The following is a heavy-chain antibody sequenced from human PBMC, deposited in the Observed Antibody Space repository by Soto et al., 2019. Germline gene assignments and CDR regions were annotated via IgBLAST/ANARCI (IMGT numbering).Heavy chain of an antibody. V-gene: IGHV3-30-3*01. Sequence: QVQLVESGGGVVQPGRSLRLSCAASGFTFSSYAMHWVRQAPGKGLEWVAVISYDGSNKYYADSVKGRFTISRDNSKNTLYLQMNSLRAEDTAVDYGARDTYDEDRSGDYYDWYVDLWGRGTLVTVSS. CDR3: ARDTYDEDRSGDYYDWYVDL. J-gene: IGHJ2*01. CDR1: GFTFSSYA. D-gene: IGHD3-22*01. CDR2: ISYDGSNK.